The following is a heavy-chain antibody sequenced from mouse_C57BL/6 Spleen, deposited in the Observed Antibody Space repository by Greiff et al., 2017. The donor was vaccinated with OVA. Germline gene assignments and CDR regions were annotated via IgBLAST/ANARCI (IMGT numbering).Heavy chain of an antibody. CDR2: ISAGGSYT. CDR1: GFTFSSYA. CDR3: ASGYYYGSSYYFDY. J-gene: IGHJ2*01. V-gene: IGHV5-4*01. Sequence: EVHLVESGGGLVKPGGSLKLSCAASGFTFSSYAMSWVRQTPEKRLEWVATISAGGSYTYYPDNVKGRFTISRDNAKNTLYLQMSHLKSEDTAMYYCASGYYYGSSYYFDYWGPGTTLTVSS. D-gene: IGHD1-1*01.